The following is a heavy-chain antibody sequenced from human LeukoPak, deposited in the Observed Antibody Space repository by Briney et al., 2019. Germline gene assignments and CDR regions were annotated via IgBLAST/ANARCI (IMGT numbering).Heavy chain of an antibody. D-gene: IGHD3-10*01. CDR2: LSGSGGGT. Sequence: GGSLRLSCAVSGITLSNYGMSWVRQAPGKGLEWVAGLSGSGGGTNYADSVQGRFTISRDNPKNTLYLQMNSLRAEDTAVYFCAKRGVVIRVFLVGFHKEAYYFDSWGQGAPVTVSS. CDR3: AKRGVVIRVFLVGFHKEAYYFDS. CDR1: GITLSNYG. V-gene: IGHV3-23*01. J-gene: IGHJ4*02.